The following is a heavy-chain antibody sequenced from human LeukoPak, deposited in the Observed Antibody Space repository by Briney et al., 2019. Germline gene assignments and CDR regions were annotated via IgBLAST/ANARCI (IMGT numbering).Heavy chain of an antibody. CDR2: IYHSGST. Sequence: SESLSLTCTVSGGSISSYYWSWIRQPPGKGLEWIGYIYHSGSTYYNPSLKSRVTISVDRSKNQFSLKLSSVTAADTAVYYCAILHSRSSDYYYMDVWGQGTTVNVS. J-gene: IGHJ6*03. D-gene: IGHD6-6*01. V-gene: IGHV4-59*12. CDR1: GGSISSYY. CDR3: AILHSRSSDYYYMDV.